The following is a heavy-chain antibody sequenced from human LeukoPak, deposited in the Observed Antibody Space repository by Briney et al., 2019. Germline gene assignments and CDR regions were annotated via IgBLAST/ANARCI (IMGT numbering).Heavy chain of an antibody. CDR3: ARLCASTSCYLYSGIDY. D-gene: IGHD2-2*01. CDR1: GYSFTSYW. J-gene: IGHJ4*02. V-gene: IGHV5-51*01. CDR2: IHPGDSDT. Sequence: GESLKISCKGSGYSFTSYWIGWVRQMPGKGLEWMGIIHPGDSDTRYSPSFQGQVTISADKSISTAYLQWSSLKASDTAMYYCARLCASTSCYLYSGIDYWGQGTLVTVSS.